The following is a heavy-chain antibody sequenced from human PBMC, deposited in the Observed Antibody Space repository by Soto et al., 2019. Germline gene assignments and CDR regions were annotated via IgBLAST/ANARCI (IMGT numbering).Heavy chain of an antibody. CDR2: ISSSSSTI. Sequence: GGSLRLSCAASGFTFSSYSMNWVRQAPGKGLEWVSYISSSSSTIYYADSVKGRFTISRDNAKNSLYLQMNSLRAEDTAVYYCARVGRDIVVVPAAREWYYYMDVWGKGTTVTVSS. D-gene: IGHD2-2*01. CDR1: GFTFSSYS. CDR3: ARVGRDIVVVPAAREWYYYMDV. J-gene: IGHJ6*03. V-gene: IGHV3-48*01.